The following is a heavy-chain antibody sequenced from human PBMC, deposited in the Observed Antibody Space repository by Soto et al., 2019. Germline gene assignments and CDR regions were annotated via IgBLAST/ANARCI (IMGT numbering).Heavy chain of an antibody. V-gene: IGHV3-21*01. D-gene: IGHD3-3*01. J-gene: IGHJ6*02. CDR3: ARGYDFWSGWGPDYYYGMDV. CDR2: ISSSSSYI. CDR1: GFTFSSYS. Sequence: LRLSCAASGFTFSSYSMNWVRQAPGKGLEWVSSISSSSSYIYYADSVKGRFTISRDNAKNSLYLQMNSLRAEDTAVYYCARGYDFWSGWGPDYYYGMDVWGQGTTVTVSS.